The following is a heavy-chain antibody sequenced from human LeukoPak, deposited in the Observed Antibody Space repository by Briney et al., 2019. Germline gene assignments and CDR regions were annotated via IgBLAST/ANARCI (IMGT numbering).Heavy chain of an antibody. CDR1: GFTFDDYA. J-gene: IGHJ4*02. D-gene: IGHD3-9*01. V-gene: IGHV3-9*01. Sequence: PGRSLRLSCAASGFTFDDYAMHWVRQAPGKGLEWVSGISWNSGSTGYADSVKGRFTISRDNAKNSLYLQMNSLRAEDTALYYCAKSYPSSRQRYFDWSPLWYWGQGTLVTVSS. CDR2: ISWNSGST. CDR3: AKSYPSSRQRYFDWSPLWY.